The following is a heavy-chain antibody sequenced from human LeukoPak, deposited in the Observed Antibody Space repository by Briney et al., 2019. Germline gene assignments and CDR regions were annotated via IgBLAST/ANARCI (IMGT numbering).Heavy chain of an antibody. CDR1: GFAFNSRT. V-gene: IGHV3-7*01. Sequence: GGSLRLPCAASGFAFNSRTMSWVRQAPGKGLEWVASIKEDEIEIHYVDSVKGRFTISRDNAKDSLYLQMNSLRVEDTAVYYCARGGFRHFDPWGQGTPVTVSS. D-gene: IGHD3-22*01. CDR2: IKEDEIEI. J-gene: IGHJ5*02. CDR3: ARGGFRHFDP.